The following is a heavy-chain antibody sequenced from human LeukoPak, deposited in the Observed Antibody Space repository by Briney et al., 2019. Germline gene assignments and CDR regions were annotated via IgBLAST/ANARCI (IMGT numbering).Heavy chain of an antibody. V-gene: IGHV3-7*05. CDR2: IKPDGTEK. D-gene: IGHD1-14*01. J-gene: IGHJ4*02. Sequence: PGGSLRLSCSASGFTFSGYAMLWVRQAPGKGLEWVANIKPDGTEKDCVDSVKGRFTISRDNAKNSLYLQMNSLRVEDTAVYYCARGPRGIDYWGQGTLVTVSS. CDR1: GFTFSGYA. CDR3: ARGPRGIDY.